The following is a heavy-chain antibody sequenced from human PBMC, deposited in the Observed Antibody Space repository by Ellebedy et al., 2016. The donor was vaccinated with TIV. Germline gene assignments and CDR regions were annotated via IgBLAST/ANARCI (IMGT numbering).Heavy chain of an antibody. V-gene: IGHV3-9*01. Sequence: SLKISCAASGFTFDDYAMHWVRQAPGKGLEWVSGISWNSGSIGYADSVKGRFTISRDNAKNSLYLQMNSLRAEDTALYYCAKDLAMEIKSTSYHDAFDIWGQGTMVTVSS. CDR2: ISWNSGSI. J-gene: IGHJ3*02. D-gene: IGHD2-2*01. CDR1: GFTFDDYA. CDR3: AKDLAMEIKSTSYHDAFDI.